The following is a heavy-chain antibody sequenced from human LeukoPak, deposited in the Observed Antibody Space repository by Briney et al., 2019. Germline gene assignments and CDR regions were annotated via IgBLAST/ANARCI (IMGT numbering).Heavy chain of an antibody. D-gene: IGHD3-22*01. V-gene: IGHV3-21*01. CDR3: ARDFHYYDSSGYQNSEYFQH. J-gene: IGHJ1*01. CDR1: GFTFSSYS. CDR2: ISSSSSYI. Sequence: GGSLRLSCAASGFTFSSYSMNWVRQAPGKGLEWVSSISSSSSYIYYADSVKGRFTISRDNAKNSLYLQMNSLRAADTAVYYCARDFHYYDSSGYQNSEYFQHWGQGTLVTVSS.